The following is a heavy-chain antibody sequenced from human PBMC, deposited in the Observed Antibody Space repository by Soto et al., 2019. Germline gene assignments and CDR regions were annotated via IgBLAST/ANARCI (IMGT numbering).Heavy chain of an antibody. D-gene: IGHD6-6*01. CDR1: GGTFSSYA. V-gene: IGHV1-69*06. CDR2: IIPIFGTA. J-gene: IGHJ6*02. Sequence: VKVSCKASGGTFSSYAISWVRQAPGQGLEWMGGIIPIFGTANYAQKFQGRVTITADKSTSTAYMELSSLRSEDTAVYYCARPDEYSSSSDYYYGMDVWGQGTTVTV. CDR3: ARPDEYSSSSDYYYGMDV.